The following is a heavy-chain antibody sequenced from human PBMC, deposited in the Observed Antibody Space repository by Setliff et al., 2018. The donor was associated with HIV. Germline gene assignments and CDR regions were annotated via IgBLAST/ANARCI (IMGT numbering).Heavy chain of an antibody. CDR1: GVSITSNSYY. CDR2: IYNSGGT. V-gene: IGHV4-31*03. D-gene: IGHD3-16*01. CDR3: ARVFPHPYGNSWFDT. Sequence: SETLSLTCTVSGVSITSNSYYWGWIRQPPGKGLEWIGYIYNSGGTYYNPSLKSRITMSIDTSKNQFSLKLNSVTAADTAVYFCARVFPHPYGNSWFDTWGQGILVTVSS. J-gene: IGHJ5*02.